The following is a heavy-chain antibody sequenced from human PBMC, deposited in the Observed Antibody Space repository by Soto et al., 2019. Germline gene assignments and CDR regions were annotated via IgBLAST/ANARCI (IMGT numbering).Heavy chain of an antibody. CDR3: ASSYGSGYRAFDY. V-gene: IGHV1-69*02. CDR1: GDAFDFYS. CDR2: VNPIVRMS. D-gene: IGHD3-10*01. Sequence: QVQLVQSGAEVKRPGSSVMVSCKASGDAFDFYSINWVRQAPGRGLEWMGRVNPIVRMSNYAQKFQGRVTMTADRSTSTAYMELSRLGSEDTAIYYCASSYGSGYRAFDYWGPGALVTVSS. J-gene: IGHJ4*02.